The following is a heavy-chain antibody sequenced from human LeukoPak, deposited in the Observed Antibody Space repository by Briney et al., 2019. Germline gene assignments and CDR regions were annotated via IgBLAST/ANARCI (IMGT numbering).Heavy chain of an antibody. Sequence: GGSLRLSCAASGLTFSSYGMHWVRQAPGKGLEWVAVIWYDGSNKYYADSVKGRFTISRDNSKNTLYLQMNSLRAEDTAVYYCARDLVGATSLLPGGYWGQGTLVTVSS. D-gene: IGHD1-26*01. J-gene: IGHJ4*02. V-gene: IGHV3-33*01. CDR1: GLTFSSYG. CDR2: IWYDGSNK. CDR3: ARDLVGATSLLPGGY.